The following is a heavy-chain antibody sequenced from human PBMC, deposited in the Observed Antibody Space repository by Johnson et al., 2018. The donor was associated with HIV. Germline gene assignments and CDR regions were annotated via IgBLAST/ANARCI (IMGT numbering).Heavy chain of an antibody. CDR3: ARDQGGNHNAFDI. D-gene: IGHD1-14*01. Sequence: VQLVESGGGLVKPGGSLRLSCAASGFSVSTYDMHWVRQATGKGLDWVSVIGTAGDTYYLGSVKGRFTISRENAKNSLYLQMNSRRAGDTAVYYCARDQGGNHNAFDIWGQGTMVTVSS. J-gene: IGHJ3*02. CDR2: IGTAGDT. CDR1: GFSVSTYD. V-gene: IGHV3-13*01.